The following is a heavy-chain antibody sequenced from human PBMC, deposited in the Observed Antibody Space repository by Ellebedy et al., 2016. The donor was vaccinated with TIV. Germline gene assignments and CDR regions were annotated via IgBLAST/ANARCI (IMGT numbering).Heavy chain of an antibody. V-gene: IGHV3-30*18. CDR3: AKEQSSSWYSFYFDY. CDR2: ISYDGSNK. D-gene: IGHD6-13*01. J-gene: IGHJ4*02. Sequence: PGGSLRLSCVASGFTFSNYGMHWVRQAPGKGLEWVAVISYDGSNKYYADSVKGRFTISRDNSKNTLDLQMNSLRAEDTAVYYCAKEQSSSWYSFYFDYWGQGTLVTVSS. CDR1: GFTFSNYG.